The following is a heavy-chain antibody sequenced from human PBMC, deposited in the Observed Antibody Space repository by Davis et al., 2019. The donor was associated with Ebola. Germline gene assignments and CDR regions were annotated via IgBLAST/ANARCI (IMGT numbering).Heavy chain of an antibody. D-gene: IGHD3-22*01. V-gene: IGHV4-39*01. CDR2: IYYSGSP. CDR3: ARHVASIGYYDAFDI. Sequence: PSETLSLTCAVYGGSFSGYYWGWIRQPPGKGLEWIGSIYYSGSPYYNPSLKSRVTISVDTSKNQFSLKLSSVTAADTAVYYCARHVASIGYYDAFDIWGQGTMVTVSS. J-gene: IGHJ3*02. CDR1: GGSFSGYY.